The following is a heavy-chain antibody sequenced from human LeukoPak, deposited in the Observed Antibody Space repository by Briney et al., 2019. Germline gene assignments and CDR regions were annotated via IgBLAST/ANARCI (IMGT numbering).Heavy chain of an antibody. CDR1: GGSFSGYY. V-gene: IGHV4-34*01. CDR2: INHSGST. J-gene: IGHJ4*02. Sequence: SETLSLTCAVYGGSFSGYYWSWIRQPPGKGLEWIGEINHSGSTNYSPSLKSRVTISVDTSKNQFSLKLSSVTAADTAVYYCARVGGPYDYDSSGYYSSPYFDYWGQGTLVTVSS. CDR3: ARVGGPYDYDSSGYYSSPYFDY. D-gene: IGHD3-22*01.